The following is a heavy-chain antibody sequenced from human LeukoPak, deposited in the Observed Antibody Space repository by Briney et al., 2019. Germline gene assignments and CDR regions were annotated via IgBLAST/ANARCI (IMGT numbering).Heavy chain of an antibody. J-gene: IGHJ4*02. CDR3: ARDSLVVPAAVGNFDY. CDR1: GFTFSSYS. V-gene: IGHV3-21*01. Sequence: PGGSLRLSCAASGFTFSSYSMNWVRQAPGKGLEWVSSISSSSSYIYYADSVKGRFTISRDNAKNSLYLQMNSLRAVDTAVYYCARDSLVVPAAVGNFDYWGQGTLVTVSS. CDR2: ISSSSSYI. D-gene: IGHD2-2*01.